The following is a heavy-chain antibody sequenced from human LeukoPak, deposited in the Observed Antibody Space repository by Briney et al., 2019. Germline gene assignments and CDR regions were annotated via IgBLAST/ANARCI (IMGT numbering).Heavy chain of an antibody. V-gene: IGHV4-38-2*01. CDR1: GYSISSGYY. D-gene: IGHD3-10*01. J-gene: IGHJ4*02. Sequence: PSETLSLTCAVSGYSISSGYYWGWIRQPPGKGLEWIGSIYHSGSTYYNPSLKSRVTISVDTSKNQFSLKLSSVTAADTAVYYCARLDGSYSSYFDYWGQGTLVTVSS. CDR3: ARLDGSYSSYFDY. CDR2: IYHSGST.